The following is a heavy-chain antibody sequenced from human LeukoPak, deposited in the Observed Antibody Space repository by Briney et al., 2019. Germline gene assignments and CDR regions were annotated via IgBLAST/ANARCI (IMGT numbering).Heavy chain of an antibody. Sequence: ASVKVSCKVSGYTLTELSMHWVRQAPGKGLEWMGGFDPEDGETIYAQKFQGRVTMTEDTSTDTAYMELSSLRSEDTAVYYCATDRRKSSGWRNIFDYWCQGTLVTVSS. D-gene: IGHD6-19*01. CDR2: FDPEDGET. CDR1: GYTLTELS. J-gene: IGHJ4*02. V-gene: IGHV1-24*01. CDR3: ATDRRKSSGWRNIFDY.